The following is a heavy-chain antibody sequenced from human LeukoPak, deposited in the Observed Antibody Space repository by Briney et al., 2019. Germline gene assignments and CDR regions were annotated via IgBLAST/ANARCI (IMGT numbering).Heavy chain of an antibody. J-gene: IGHJ4*02. CDR1: GFSFSDYY. V-gene: IGHV3-11*04. CDR3: ATPGAY. Sequence: PGGSLRLSCAASGFSFSDYYMGWIRQAPGKGLEWVSYISNGASTIYYVDSVKGRFTISRDNAKNTLYLQMNSLRAEDTAVYYCATPGAYWGQGTLVTVSS. D-gene: IGHD2-15*01. CDR2: ISNGASTI.